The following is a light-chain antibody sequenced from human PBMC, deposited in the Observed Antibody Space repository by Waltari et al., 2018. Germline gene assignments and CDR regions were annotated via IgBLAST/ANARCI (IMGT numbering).Light chain of an antibody. CDR1: QSLGYGDGISF. J-gene: IGKJ2*01. CDR3: LQGTHWSHT. Sequence: QSLGYGDGISFVDWCQQRPGQSPRRHIYQTSNRYSGVADRFGGSGSGTDFTLRISRVKAEDVGVYYCLQGTHWSHTFGEWTKLEIK. CDR2: QTS. V-gene: IGKV2-30*01.